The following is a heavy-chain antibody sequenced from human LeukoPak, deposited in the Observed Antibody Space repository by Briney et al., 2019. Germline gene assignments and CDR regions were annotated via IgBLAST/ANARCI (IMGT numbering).Heavy chain of an antibody. CDR2: ISGSGGST. Sequence: GGSLRLSCAASGFTFSSYAMSWVRQAPGKGLEWVSAISGSGGSTYYADSVKGRFTISRDNAKNSLYLQMNSLRAEDTAVYYCARVLSGSWDWFDPWGQGTLVTVSS. V-gene: IGHV3-23*01. CDR1: GFTFSSYA. J-gene: IGHJ5*02. CDR3: ARVLSGSWDWFDP. D-gene: IGHD3-22*01.